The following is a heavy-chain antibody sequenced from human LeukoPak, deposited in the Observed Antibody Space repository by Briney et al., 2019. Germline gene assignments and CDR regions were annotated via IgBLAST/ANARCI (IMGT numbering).Heavy chain of an antibody. J-gene: IGHJ4*02. D-gene: IGHD3-10*01. V-gene: IGHV3-11*04. CDR3: ARAFGSGSQVINYFDF. CDR2: ITDSGNTI. CDR1: GFTFSDYN. Sequence: PGGSLRLSCAASGFTFSDYNMNWVRQAPGRGLEWVSYITDSGNTIHYADSVKGRFTISRDNAKNSLYLQMNSLRAEDTAVYYCARAFGSGSQVINYFDFWGQGTLVTVSS.